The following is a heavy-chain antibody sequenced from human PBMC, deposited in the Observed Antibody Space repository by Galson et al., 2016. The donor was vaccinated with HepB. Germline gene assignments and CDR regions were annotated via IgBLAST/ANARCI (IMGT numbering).Heavy chain of an antibody. CDR2: ISWDAYVT. V-gene: IGHV3-43*01. CDR1: GFNFDDHV. J-gene: IGHJ4*02. Sequence: SLRLSCAASGFNFDDHVMNWVRQAPGKGLEWVSLISWDAYVTSYADSVKGRFTISRDNRHNSLYLQMNNLRTEDTALYYGVRSYSSSTSGYFDGWGRGTLVSVSS. CDR3: VRSYSSSTSGYFDG. D-gene: IGHD3-16*02.